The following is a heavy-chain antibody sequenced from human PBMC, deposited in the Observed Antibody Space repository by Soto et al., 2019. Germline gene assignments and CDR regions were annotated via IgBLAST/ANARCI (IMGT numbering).Heavy chain of an antibody. J-gene: IGHJ6*04. V-gene: IGHV1-2*04. CDR3: ARSTGSITVYYYYYGMDV. CDR1: GYTFTGYY. D-gene: IGHD6-25*01. CDR2: INPNSGGT. Sequence: GAAVKVSCKASGYTFTGYYMHWVRQAPGQGLEWMGWINPNSGGTNYAQKFQGWVTMTRDTSSSTAYMELSRLRSDDTAVYYCARSTGSITVYYYYYGMDVWGEGTTVTVSS.